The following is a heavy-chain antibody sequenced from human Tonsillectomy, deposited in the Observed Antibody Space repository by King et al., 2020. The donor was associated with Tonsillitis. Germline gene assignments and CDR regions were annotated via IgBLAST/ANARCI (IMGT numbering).Heavy chain of an antibody. CDR1: GFTFGDYA. D-gene: IGHD3-22*01. CDR2: IRSKAVGATT. J-gene: IGHJ4*02. CDR3: TRVSTMIVVVPDY. Sequence: VQLVESGGGLVQPGRSLRLSCTASGFTFGDYAMSWVRQAPGKGLEWIRLIRSKAVGATTEYAASVKGRFTISRDDSESIAYLQMNSLKTEDTAVYFCTRVSTMIVVVPDYWGQGTLVTVSS. V-gene: IGHV3-49*04.